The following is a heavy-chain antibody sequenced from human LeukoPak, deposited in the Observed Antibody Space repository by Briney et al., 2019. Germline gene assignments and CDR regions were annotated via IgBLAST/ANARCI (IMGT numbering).Heavy chain of an antibody. J-gene: IGHJ6*02. CDR1: GFTFSSYA. CDR2: ISYDGSNK. V-gene: IGHV3-30-3*01. CDR3: ARGYCSSTSCSLGSLYYYYYGMDV. Sequence: GGSLRLSCAASGFTFSSYAMHWVRQAPGKGLEWVAVISYDGSNKYYAVSAKGRFTISRDNSKNTLYLQMNSLRAEDTAVYYCARGYCSSTSCSLGSLYYYYYGMDVWGQGTTVTVSS. D-gene: IGHD2-2*01.